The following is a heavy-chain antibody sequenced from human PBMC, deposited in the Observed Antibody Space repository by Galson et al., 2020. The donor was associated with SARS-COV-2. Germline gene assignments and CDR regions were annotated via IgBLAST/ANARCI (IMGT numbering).Heavy chain of an antibody. J-gene: IGHJ3*02. V-gene: IGHV4-31*03. CDR1: GGSISSGGYY. CDR2: IYYSGST. CDR3: ARAPITMIVVVDAFDI. Sequence: ETSETLSLTCTVSGGSISSGGYYCSWIRQHPGKGLEWIGYIYYSGSTYYNPSLKSRVTISVDTSKNQLSLKLSSVTAADTAVYYCARAPITMIVVVDAFDIWGQGTMVTVSA. D-gene: IGHD3-22*01.